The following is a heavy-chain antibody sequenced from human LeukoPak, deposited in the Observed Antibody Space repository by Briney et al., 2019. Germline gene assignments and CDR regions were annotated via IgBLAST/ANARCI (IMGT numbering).Heavy chain of an antibody. Sequence: ASVKVSCKASGYTFTGYYMHWVRQAPGQGLEWMGWINPNSGGTNYAQKFQGRVTMTRDTSISTAYMELSRLRSDDTAVYYCARDKSAITMIVVVNSYNWFDPWGQGTLVTVSS. D-gene: IGHD3-22*01. V-gene: IGHV1-2*02. CDR2: INPNSGGT. J-gene: IGHJ5*02. CDR1: GYTFTGYY. CDR3: ARDKSAITMIVVVNSYNWFDP.